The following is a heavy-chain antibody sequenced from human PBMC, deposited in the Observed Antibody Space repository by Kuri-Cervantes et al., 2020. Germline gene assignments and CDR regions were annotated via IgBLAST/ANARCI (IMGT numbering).Heavy chain of an antibody. CDR2: IYSGGST. J-gene: IGHJ4*02. V-gene: IGHV3-53*01. Sequence: LSLTCATSGFTISSNYMSWVRQAPGKGLEWVSVIYSGGSTYYADSVKGRFTISRDNSKNTLYLQMNSLRAEDTAVYYCAKKVFDYWGQGTLVTVSS. CDR3: AKKVFDY. CDR1: GFTISSNY.